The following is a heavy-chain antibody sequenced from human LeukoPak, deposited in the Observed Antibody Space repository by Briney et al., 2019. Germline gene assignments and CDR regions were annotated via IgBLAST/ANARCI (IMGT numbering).Heavy chain of an antibody. D-gene: IGHD2-2*01. CDR1: GYTFTNYG. CDR2: ISAYNGNT. J-gene: IGHJ4*02. CDR3: ARVSTSCYEFDY. Sequence: EASVKVSCKASGYTFTNYGISWVRQAPGKGLEWMGWISAYNGNTNYAQKLQGRVTMTTDTSTSTAYMELRSLRSDDTAVYYCARVSTSCYEFDYWGQGTLVTVSS. V-gene: IGHV1-18*04.